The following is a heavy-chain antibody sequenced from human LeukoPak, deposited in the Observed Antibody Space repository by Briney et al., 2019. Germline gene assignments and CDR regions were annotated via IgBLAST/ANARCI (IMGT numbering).Heavy chain of an antibody. D-gene: IGHD6-25*01. V-gene: IGHV1-18*01. CDR1: GYTFTSYG. J-gene: IGHJ4*02. CDR2: ISAYNGNT. Sequence: ASVKVSCKASGYTFTSYGISWVRQAPGQGLEWMGWISAYNGNTNYAQKLQGRVTMTTDTSTSTAYMELRSLRSDATAVYYCARVGSSADRYYFDYWGQGTLVTVSS. CDR3: ARVGSSADRYYFDY.